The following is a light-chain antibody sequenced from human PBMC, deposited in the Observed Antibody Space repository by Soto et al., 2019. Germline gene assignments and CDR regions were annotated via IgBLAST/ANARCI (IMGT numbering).Light chain of an antibody. CDR1: QSVGGD. J-gene: IGKJ5*01. CDR3: QQYENWPQLT. Sequence: EIVMTQSPAPLSVSPGERATLSCRASQSVGGDLAWYQQKPGQAPRLLIYGASSRAPGIPDRFSGRGSGTEFTLTISSLQSEDSAVYYCQQYENWPQLTFGGGTRLEIK. CDR2: GAS. V-gene: IGKV3-15*01.